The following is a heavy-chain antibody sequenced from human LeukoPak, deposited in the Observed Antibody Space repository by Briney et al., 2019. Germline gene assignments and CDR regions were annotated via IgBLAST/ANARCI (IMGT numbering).Heavy chain of an antibody. CDR1: GYTFTSYG. CDR2: ISAYNGNT. D-gene: IGHD2-2*01. Sequence: GASVKVSCKASGYTFTSYGISWVRQAPGQGLEWMGWISAYNGNTNYAQKLQGRVTMTTDTSTSTAYMELRSLRSDDTAVYYCARNSGRLVVVPAALYGMDVWGQGTTVTVSS. V-gene: IGHV1-18*01. CDR3: ARNSGRLVVVPAALYGMDV. J-gene: IGHJ6*02.